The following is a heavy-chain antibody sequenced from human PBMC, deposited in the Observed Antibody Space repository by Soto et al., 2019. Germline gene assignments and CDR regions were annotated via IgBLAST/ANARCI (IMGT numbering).Heavy chain of an antibody. J-gene: IGHJ5*02. CDR1: GGSISSGGYY. Sequence: KPSETLSLTCTVSGGSISSGGYYWSWIRQHPGKGLEWIGYIYYSGSTYYNPSLKSRVTISVDTSKNQFSLKPSSVTAADTAVYYCARVVPAAIGRYWFDPWGQGTLVTVSS. CDR2: IYYSGST. V-gene: IGHV4-31*03. CDR3: ARVVPAAIGRYWFDP. D-gene: IGHD2-2*02.